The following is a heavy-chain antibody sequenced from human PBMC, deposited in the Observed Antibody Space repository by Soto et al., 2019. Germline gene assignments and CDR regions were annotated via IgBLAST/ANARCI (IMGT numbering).Heavy chain of an antibody. Sequence: PGGSLRLSCAASGFTFSSYGMHWVRQAPGKGLEWVAVIWYDGSNKYYADSVKGRFTISRDNSKNTLYLQMNSLRAEDTAVYYCARAPRRYYYYGMDVWGQGTTVTVSS. J-gene: IGHJ6*02. CDR2: IWYDGSNK. D-gene: IGHD1-1*01. V-gene: IGHV3-33*01. CDR1: GFTFSSYG. CDR3: ARAPRRYYYYGMDV.